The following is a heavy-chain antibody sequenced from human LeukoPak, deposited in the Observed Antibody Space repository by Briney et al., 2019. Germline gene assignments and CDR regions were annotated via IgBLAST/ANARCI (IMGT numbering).Heavy chain of an antibody. D-gene: IGHD3-10*01. V-gene: IGHV3-21*01. Sequence: PGGSLRLSCAASGFTFSSYSMNWVRQAPGKGLEWVSSISSSSSYIYYADSVKGRFTISRDNAKNSLYLQMNSLRAEDTAVYYCARDYYGSGSYKDYWGQGTLVTVSS. CDR3: ARDYYGSGSYKDY. J-gene: IGHJ4*02. CDR2: ISSSSSYI. CDR1: GFTFSSYS.